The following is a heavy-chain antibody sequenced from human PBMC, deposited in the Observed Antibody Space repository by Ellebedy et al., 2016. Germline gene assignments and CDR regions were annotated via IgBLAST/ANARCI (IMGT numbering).Heavy chain of an antibody. V-gene: IGHV4-59*01. J-gene: IGHJ5*02. CDR2: IFYNGTT. Sequence: SETLSLTCTVSHDNIKTFSWSWIRQPPGKPLEWIGDIFYNGTTIYHPSLKTRLTMSQDMSKKEFSVKMTSVTAADTAFYYCTRSVRASGWADPWGQGILVIVS. CDR3: TRSVRASGWADP. CDR1: HDNIKTFS. D-gene: IGHD6-19*01.